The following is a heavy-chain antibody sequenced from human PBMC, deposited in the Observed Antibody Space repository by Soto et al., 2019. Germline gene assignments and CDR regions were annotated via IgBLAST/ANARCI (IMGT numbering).Heavy chain of an antibody. CDR1: GFTFDDYT. CDR2: ISWDGGST. J-gene: IGHJ4*02. D-gene: IGHD3-22*01. CDR3: AKDSGYYSPGPGTYFDY. V-gene: IGHV3-43*01. Sequence: GGSLRLSCAASGFTFDDYTMHWVRQAPGKGLEWVSLISWDGGSTYYADSVKGRFTISRDNSKNSLYLQMNSLRTEDTALYYCAKDSGYYSPGPGTYFDYWGQGTLVTVSS.